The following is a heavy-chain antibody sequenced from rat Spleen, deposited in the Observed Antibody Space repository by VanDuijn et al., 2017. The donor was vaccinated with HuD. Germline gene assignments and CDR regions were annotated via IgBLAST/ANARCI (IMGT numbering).Heavy chain of an antibody. J-gene: IGHJ2*01. CDR3: ARRHYGYTDYFDY. CDR2: ISYDDRST. D-gene: IGHD1-9*01. CDR1: GFTLGDHF. V-gene: IGHV5-29*01. Sequence: EVNLVESGGGLVQPGRSLKLSCAASGFTLGDHFMAWVRQAPTKGLEWVATISYDDRSTYYRDSVKGRFTISRDNAKSTLSLQMDSLRSEDTATYYCARRHYGYTDYFDYWGQGVMVTVSS.